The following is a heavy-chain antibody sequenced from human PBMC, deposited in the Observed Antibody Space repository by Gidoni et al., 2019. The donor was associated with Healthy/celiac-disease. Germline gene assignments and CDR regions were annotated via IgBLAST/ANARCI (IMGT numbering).Heavy chain of an antibody. D-gene: IGHD6-13*01. J-gene: IGHJ3*02. V-gene: IGHV3-11*05. Sequence: QVQLVESGGGLVKPGGSLRLSCAASGFTFSDYYMSWIRQAPGKGLEWVSYISSSSSYTNYADSVKGRFTISRDNAKNSLYLQMNSLRAEDTAVYYCARAPGRGSSWYIRGAFDIWGQGTMVTVSS. CDR1: GFTFSDYY. CDR3: ARAPGRGSSWYIRGAFDI. CDR2: ISSSSSYT.